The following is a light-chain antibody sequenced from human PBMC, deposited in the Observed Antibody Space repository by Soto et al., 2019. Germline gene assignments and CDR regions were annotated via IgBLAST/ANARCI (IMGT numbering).Light chain of an antibody. J-gene: IGKJ1*01. Sequence: EIVMTQSPSTLSVSPGGRATLSCMASQSISDTLAWYQQKPGQAPRLLIHGASTRAPGFPARFSGSGSGTDFTLTISSLQSEDFAVYYCQQYDNWPWTFGHGTKVDIK. CDR2: GAS. CDR1: QSISDT. CDR3: QQYDNWPWT. V-gene: IGKV3-15*01.